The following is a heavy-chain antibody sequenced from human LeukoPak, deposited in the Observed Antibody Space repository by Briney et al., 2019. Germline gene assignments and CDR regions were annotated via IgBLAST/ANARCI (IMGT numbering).Heavy chain of an antibody. CDR1: GGSISSSSYY. CDR3: ARYPTYYDFWSGYSRYYYYMDV. CDR2: IYYSGST. Sequence: PSETLSLTCTVSGGSISSSSYYWGWIRQPPGKGLEWIGSIYYSGSTYYNPSLKSRVTISVDTSKNQFSLKLSSVTAADTAVYYCARYPTYYDFWSGYSRYYYYMDVWGKGTTVTVSS. J-gene: IGHJ6*03. V-gene: IGHV4-39*01. D-gene: IGHD3-3*01.